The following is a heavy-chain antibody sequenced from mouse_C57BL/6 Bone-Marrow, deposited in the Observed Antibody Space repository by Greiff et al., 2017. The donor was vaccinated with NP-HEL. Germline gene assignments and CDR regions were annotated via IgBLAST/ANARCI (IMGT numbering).Heavy chain of an antibody. CDR1: GFNIKDDY. CDR3: TTPAYYSTYFDY. D-gene: IGHD2-5*01. V-gene: IGHV14-4*01. CDR2: IDPENGDT. Sequence: VQLQQSGAELVRPGASVKLSCTASGFNIKDDYMHWVKQRPEQGLEWIGWIDPENGDTEYASKFQGKATITADTSSNTAYLQLSSLTSEDTAVYYGTTPAYYSTYFDYWGQGTTLTVSS. J-gene: IGHJ2*01.